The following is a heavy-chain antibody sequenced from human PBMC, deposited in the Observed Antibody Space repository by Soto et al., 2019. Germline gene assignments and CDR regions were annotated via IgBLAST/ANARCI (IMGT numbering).Heavy chain of an antibody. Sequence: EVQLVESGGGLVQPGGSLRLSCAASGFMFNSYAMHWVRQAPGKGLEYVSAISSLGYSTFYANSVKDRFTISRDNSKNTLYLQMGSLRAEDMAVYYCARRTAGWYFDLWGRGTLVTVSS. CDR1: GFMFNSYA. V-gene: IGHV3-64*01. CDR3: ARRTAGWYFDL. J-gene: IGHJ2*01. D-gene: IGHD2-21*02. CDR2: ISSLGYST.